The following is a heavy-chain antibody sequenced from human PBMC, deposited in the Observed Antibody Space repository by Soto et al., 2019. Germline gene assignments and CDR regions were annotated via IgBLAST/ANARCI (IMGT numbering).Heavy chain of an antibody. D-gene: IGHD3-16*02. J-gene: IGHJ4*02. CDR3: ARNVWGSYRYFDY. V-gene: IGHV4-39*07. CDR1: GGSISSSSYY. CDR2: IYYSGST. Sequence: SETLSLTCTVSGGSISSSSYYWGWIRQPPGKGLEWIGSIYYSGSTYYNPSLKSRVTISVDTSKKQFSLKLSSVTAADTAVYYCARNVWGSYRYFDYWGQGTLVTVSS.